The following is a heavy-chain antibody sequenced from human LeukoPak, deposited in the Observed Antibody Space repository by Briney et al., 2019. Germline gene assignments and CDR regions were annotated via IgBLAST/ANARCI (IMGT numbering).Heavy chain of an antibody. CDR1: GFTFSSYS. CDR2: ISSSGSTI. J-gene: IGHJ3*02. V-gene: IGHV3-48*04. Sequence: GGSLRLSCAASGFTFSSYSMNWVRQAPGKGLEWVSYISSSGSTIYYADSVKGRFTISRDNAKNSLYLQMNSLRAEDTAVYYCARQLGDKGGAFDIWGQGTMVTVSS. D-gene: IGHD3-10*01. CDR3: ARQLGDKGGAFDI.